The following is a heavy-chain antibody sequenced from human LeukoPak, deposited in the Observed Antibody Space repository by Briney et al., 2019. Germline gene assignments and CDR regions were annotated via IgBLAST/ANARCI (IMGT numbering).Heavy chain of an antibody. CDR1: GFTLRNYA. V-gene: IGHV3-23*01. CDR2: ISGSGGST. CDR3: AKGDGLFCGSGSPKNAFDI. Sequence: GGSLRLSCAASGFTLRNYAMSWVRQAPGKGLEWVSTISGSGGSTYFADSVKGRFTISRDNSKNTLYLQMNTLRAEDTAVYYCAKGDGLFCGSGSPKNAFDIWGQGTMVTVSS. D-gene: IGHD3-10*01. J-gene: IGHJ3*02.